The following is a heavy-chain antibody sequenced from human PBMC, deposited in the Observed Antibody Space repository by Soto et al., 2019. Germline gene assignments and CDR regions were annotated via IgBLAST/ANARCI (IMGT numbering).Heavy chain of an antibody. CDR1: GFTFSSYS. V-gene: IGHV3-21*01. Sequence: EVQLVESGGGLVKPGGSLRLSCAASGFTFSSYSMNWVRQAPGKGLEWVSSISSSSSYIYYADSVKGRFTISRDNAKNSLYLQMNSLRAEDTAVSYCARGVGRSYMDVWGKGTTVTVSS. CDR3: ARGVGRSYMDV. CDR2: ISSSSSYI. J-gene: IGHJ6*03.